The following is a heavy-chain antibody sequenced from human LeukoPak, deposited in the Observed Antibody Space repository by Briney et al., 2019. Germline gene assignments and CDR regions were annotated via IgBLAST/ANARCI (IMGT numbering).Heavy chain of an antibody. D-gene: IGHD3-22*01. CDR3: ARDLKYYYDSSGYYDAFDI. Sequence: ASVKVSCKASGYTFTSYYMHWVRQAPGQGLEWMGIINPSGGSTSYAQKFQGRVTMTRDMSTSTVYMELSSLRSEDTAVCYCARDLKYYYDSSGYYDAFDIWGQGTMVTVSS. CDR1: GYTFTSYY. J-gene: IGHJ3*02. CDR2: INPSGGST. V-gene: IGHV1-46*01.